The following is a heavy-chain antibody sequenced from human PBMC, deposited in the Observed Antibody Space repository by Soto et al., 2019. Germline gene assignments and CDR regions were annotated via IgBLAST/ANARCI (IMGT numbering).Heavy chain of an antibody. CDR1: GFTFSSYA. CDR2: IWYDGSNK. D-gene: IGHD3-22*01. CDR3: ARSYYYDSSGYYRSFFQH. J-gene: IGHJ1*01. Sequence: GGSLRLSCAASGFTFSSYAMWWVRQAPGKGLEWVAVIWYDGSNKYYADSVKGRFTISRDNSKNTLYLQMNSLRAEDTAVYYCARSYYYDSSGYYRSFFQHWGQGTLVTVSS. V-gene: IGHV3-33*08.